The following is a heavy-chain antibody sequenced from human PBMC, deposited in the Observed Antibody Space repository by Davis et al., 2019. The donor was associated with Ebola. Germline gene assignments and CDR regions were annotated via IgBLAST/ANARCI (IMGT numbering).Heavy chain of an antibody. Sequence: GESLKISCQASGYTFTRYWIVWVRQMPGKGLEWMGIIYPGDSDTRYSPSFRGQVTISADKSIKTAFLQWSSLKASDTAMYYCASLRRTITGMDDAFDIWGQGTMVTVSS. J-gene: IGHJ3*02. CDR3: ASLRRTITGMDDAFDI. CDR1: GYTFTRYW. D-gene: IGHD2-8*02. CDR2: IYPGDSDT. V-gene: IGHV5-51*01.